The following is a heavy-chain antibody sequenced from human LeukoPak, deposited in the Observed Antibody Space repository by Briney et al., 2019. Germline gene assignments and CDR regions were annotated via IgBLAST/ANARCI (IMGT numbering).Heavy chain of an antibody. D-gene: IGHD2-2*01. CDR3: AREPEIHPDYCSSTSCYSPGMDV. Sequence: SETLSLTCTVSGGSISSYYWSWIRQPPGKGLEWIGYIYYSGSTNYNPSLKSRVTISVDTSKNQFSLKLSSVTAADTAVYYCAREPEIHPDYCSSTSCYSPGMDVWGQGTTVTVSS. J-gene: IGHJ6*02. CDR1: GGSISSYY. CDR2: IYYSGST. V-gene: IGHV4-59*01.